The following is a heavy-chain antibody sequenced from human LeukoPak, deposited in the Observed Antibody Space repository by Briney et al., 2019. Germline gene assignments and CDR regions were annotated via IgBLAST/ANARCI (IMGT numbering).Heavy chain of an antibody. CDR3: ARDNDGDFWSPRWFDP. V-gene: IGHV1-69*05. J-gene: IGHJ5*02. Sequence: SVKVSCKASGGTFSSYAISWVRQAPGQGLEWMGRIIPICGTANYAQKFQGRVTITTDESTSTAYMELSSLRSEDTAVYYCARDNDGDFWSPRWFDPWGQGTLVTVSS. CDR1: GGTFSSYA. D-gene: IGHD3-3*01. CDR2: IIPICGTA.